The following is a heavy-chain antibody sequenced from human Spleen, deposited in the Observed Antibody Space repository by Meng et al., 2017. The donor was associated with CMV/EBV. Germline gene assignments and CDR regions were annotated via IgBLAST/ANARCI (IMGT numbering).Heavy chain of an antibody. CDR1: GFTFSTYW. CDR3: ARDGLGGIPQYYYGLDV. CDR2: IKQDGSEI. J-gene: IGHJ6*02. D-gene: IGHD3/OR15-3a*01. V-gene: IGHV3-7*01. Sequence: GESLKISCVASGFTFSTYWMSWVRQAPGKGLEWVANIKQDGSEISYVDSVRGRFTISRDNAKNSLYLQMNSLRAEDTAVYYCARDGLGGIPQYYYGLDVWGQGTTVTVSS.